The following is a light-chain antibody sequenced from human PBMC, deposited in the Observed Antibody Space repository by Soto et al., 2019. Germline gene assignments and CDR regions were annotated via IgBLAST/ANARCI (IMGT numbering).Light chain of an antibody. Sequence: QSALTQPASVSVSPGQSIIISCTGTSSDVGSYNFVSWYQQHPGKAPKLMIYEVSKRPSGVSNRFSGSKSGNTASLTISGLQPEDEADYYCCSYAGNSGVFGGGTKVTVL. CDR3: CSYAGNSGV. CDR1: SSDVGSYNF. CDR2: EVS. V-gene: IGLV2-23*02. J-gene: IGLJ3*02.